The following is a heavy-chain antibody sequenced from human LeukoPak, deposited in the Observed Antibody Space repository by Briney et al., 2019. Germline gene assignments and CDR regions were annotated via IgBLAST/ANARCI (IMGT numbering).Heavy chain of an antibody. V-gene: IGHV4-59*01. CDR1: GGSISSYY. J-gene: IGHJ6*03. Sequence: SETLSLTCTVSGGSISSYYWSWIRQPPGKGLEWIGYIYYSGSTNYNPSLKSRVTISVDTSKNQFSLKLSSVTAADTAVYYCAGLNWGSGFYYYMDVWGKGTTVTVSS. CDR3: AGLNWGSGFYYYMDV. CDR2: IYYSGST. D-gene: IGHD7-27*01.